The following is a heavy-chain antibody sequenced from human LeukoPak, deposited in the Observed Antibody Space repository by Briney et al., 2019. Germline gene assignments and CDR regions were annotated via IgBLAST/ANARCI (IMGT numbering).Heavy chain of an antibody. CDR3: AREDMITFGGVIVPKNYFDY. J-gene: IGHJ4*02. D-gene: IGHD3-16*02. V-gene: IGHV3-74*01. Sequence: PGGSLRLSCVASGFTFSSYWMHWVRQAPGKGLVWVSRINSDGSSTSYADSVKGRFTISRDNAKNTLYLQMNSLRAEDTAVYYCAREDMITFGGVIVPKNYFDYWGQGTLVTVSS. CDR1: GFTFSSYW. CDR2: INSDGSST.